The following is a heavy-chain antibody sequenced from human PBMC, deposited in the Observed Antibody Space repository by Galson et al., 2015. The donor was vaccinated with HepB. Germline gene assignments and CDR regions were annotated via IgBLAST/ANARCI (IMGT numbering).Heavy chain of an antibody. CDR1: GFSLSTSGMC. J-gene: IGHJ4*02. Sequence: PALVKPTQTLTLTCTFSGFSLSTSGMCVSWIRQPPGKALEWLARIDWDDDKYYSTSLKTRLTISKDTSKNQVVLTMTNMDPVDTATYYCARTTMGWGIAAAGTLDYWGQGTLVTVSS. V-gene: IGHV2-70*11. CDR2: IDWDDDK. D-gene: IGHD6-13*01. CDR3: ARTTMGWGIAAAGTLDY.